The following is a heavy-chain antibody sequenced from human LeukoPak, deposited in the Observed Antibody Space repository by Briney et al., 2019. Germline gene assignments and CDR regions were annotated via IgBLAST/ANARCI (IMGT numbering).Heavy chain of an antibody. V-gene: IGHV4-59*01. CDR3: ARGGHTAMASAGFDY. Sequence: PSETLSLTCTVSGGSISSYYWSWIRQPPGKGLEWIGYIYYSGSTNYNPSLKSRVTISVDTSKNQFSLKLSSVTAADTAVYYCARGGHTAMASAGFDYWGQGILVTVSS. J-gene: IGHJ4*02. D-gene: IGHD5-18*01. CDR1: GGSISSYY. CDR2: IYYSGST.